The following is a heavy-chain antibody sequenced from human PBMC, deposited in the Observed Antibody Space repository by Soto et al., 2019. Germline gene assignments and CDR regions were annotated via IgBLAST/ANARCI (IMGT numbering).Heavy chain of an antibody. V-gene: IGHV4-38-2*02. J-gene: IGHJ4*03. CDR3: ARVHVMVVAGSTFDY. CDR1: GDSISSGSY. CDR2: IYHGGTT. D-gene: IGHD6-19*01. Sequence: TLSLTCTVSGDSISSGSYWGWIRQPPGEGPEWIASIYHGGTTFYNPSLKSRISISVDTSKNQFSLRLTSVTAADTATYYCARVHVMVVAGSTFDYWGPGTLVTVSS.